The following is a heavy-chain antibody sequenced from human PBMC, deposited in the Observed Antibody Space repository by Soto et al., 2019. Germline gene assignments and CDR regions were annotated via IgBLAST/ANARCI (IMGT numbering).Heavy chain of an antibody. CDR1: GFTFSSYG. D-gene: IGHD5-12*01. J-gene: IGHJ3*02. V-gene: IGHV3-30*18. Sequence: VGSLRLSCAASGFTFSSYGMHWVRQAPGKGLEWVAVISYDGSNKYYADSVKGRFTISRDNSKNTLYLQMNSLRAEDTAVYYCAKVAMATNAFDIWGQGTMVTVSS. CDR2: ISYDGSNK. CDR3: AKVAMATNAFDI.